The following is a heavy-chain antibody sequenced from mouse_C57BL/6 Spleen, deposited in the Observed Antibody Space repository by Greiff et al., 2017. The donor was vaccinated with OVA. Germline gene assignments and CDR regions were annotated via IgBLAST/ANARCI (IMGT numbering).Heavy chain of an antibody. CDR2: ISDGGSYT. V-gene: IGHV5-4*03. Sequence: EVKLMESGGGLVKPGGSLKLSCAASGFTFSSYAMSWVRQTPEKRLEWVATISDGGSYTYYPDNVKGRFTISRDNAKNNLYLQMSHLKSEDTAMYYCARPTVVATDFDYWGQGTTLTVSS. D-gene: IGHD1-1*01. CDR1: GFTFSSYA. CDR3: ARPTVVATDFDY. J-gene: IGHJ2*01.